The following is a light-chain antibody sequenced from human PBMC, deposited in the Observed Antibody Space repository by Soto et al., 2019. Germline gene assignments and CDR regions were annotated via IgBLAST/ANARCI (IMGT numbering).Light chain of an antibody. CDR3: QQRVNWPPT. CDR1: QSVSDY. J-gene: IGKJ4*01. CDR2: DAS. V-gene: IGKV3-11*01. Sequence: ETVLKQSPASLSLSPGDRATLSCRAGQSVSDYVAWYQQKPGQSPRLLFFDASSRATGVPARFSAGGSGTDFALIISSLEPEDFAVYYCQQRVNWPPTSGGGTKADI.